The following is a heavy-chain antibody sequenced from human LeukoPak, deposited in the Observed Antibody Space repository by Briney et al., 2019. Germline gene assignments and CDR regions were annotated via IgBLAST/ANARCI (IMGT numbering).Heavy chain of an antibody. V-gene: IGHV4-59*08. CDR1: GGSISSYY. D-gene: IGHD3-3*01. J-gene: IGHJ4*02. CDR2: IYYSGST. Sequence: SETLSLTCTVSGGSISSYYWSWIRQPPGKGLEWIGYIYYSGSTNYNPSLKSRVTISVDTSKNQFSLHLTSVTAADTAVYYCARRFFWSGPSDYFDYWGQGTLVTVSS. CDR3: ARRFFWSGPSDYFDY.